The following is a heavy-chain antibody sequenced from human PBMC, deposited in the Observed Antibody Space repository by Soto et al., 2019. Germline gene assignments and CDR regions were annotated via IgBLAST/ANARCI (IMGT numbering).Heavy chain of an antibody. CDR3: ARGYDLWGNHFDY. CDR1: GGTFSSYT. CDR2: IIPILGIA. J-gene: IGHJ4*02. D-gene: IGHD3-3*01. V-gene: IGHV1-69*02. Sequence: GASVKVSCKASGGTFSSYTISWVRQAPGQGLEWMGRIIPILGIANYAQKFQGRVTITADKSTSTAYMELSSLRSEDTAVYYCARGYDLWGNHFDYWGQGTLVTVSS.